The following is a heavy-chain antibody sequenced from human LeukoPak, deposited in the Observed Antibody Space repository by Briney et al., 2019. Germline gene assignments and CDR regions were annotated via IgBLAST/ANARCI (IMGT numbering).Heavy chain of an antibody. Sequence: SETLSLTCAVSGGSFSGYYWSWIRQPPGQGLEWIGEINHSGSTTYNPSLKSRVTITVDTSKNQVSLKLSSVTAADTAVYYCARCPYGRRGSYRYRLYFDLWGRGTLVTVSS. D-gene: IGHD3-16*02. V-gene: IGHV4-34*01. J-gene: IGHJ2*01. CDR1: GGSFSGYY. CDR2: INHSGST. CDR3: ARCPYGRRGSYRYRLYFDL.